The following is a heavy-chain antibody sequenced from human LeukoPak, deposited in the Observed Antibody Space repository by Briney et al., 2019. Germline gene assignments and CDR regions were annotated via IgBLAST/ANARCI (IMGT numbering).Heavy chain of an antibody. Sequence: SVKVSCKASGGTFSSYAISWVRQAPGQGLEWMGGIIPIFGTANHAQKFQGRVTITTDESTSTAYMELSSLRSEDTAVYYCAREYSGYDFFLDYWGQGTLVTVSS. CDR3: AREYSGYDFFLDY. CDR2: IIPIFGTA. D-gene: IGHD5-12*01. V-gene: IGHV1-69*05. J-gene: IGHJ4*02. CDR1: GGTFSSYA.